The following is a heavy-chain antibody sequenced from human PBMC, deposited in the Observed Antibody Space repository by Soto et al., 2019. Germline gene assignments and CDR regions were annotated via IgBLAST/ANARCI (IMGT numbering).Heavy chain of an antibody. Sequence: PSETLSLTCTVSGDSMTYYYWSWIRQPPGKGLEWIGYIYYTGSTDYTGRTAYNPSLESRVAISIDTSKSQLSLRLTSVTAADTAVYYCARDGGITPENWFGPWGQGTLVTVSS. V-gene: IGHV4-59*01. CDR3: ARDGGITPENWFGP. J-gene: IGHJ5*02. D-gene: IGHD3-16*01. CDR2: IYYTGST. CDR1: GDSMTYYY.